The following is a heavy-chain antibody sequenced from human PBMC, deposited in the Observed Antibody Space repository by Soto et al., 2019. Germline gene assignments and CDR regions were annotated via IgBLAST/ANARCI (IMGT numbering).Heavy chain of an antibody. V-gene: IGHV3-48*03. CDR1: GFTFSSYE. CDR2: ISSSGSTI. J-gene: IGHJ6*02. CDR3: AREHYYGSGSYYSVYYYYGMDV. D-gene: IGHD3-10*01. Sequence: VGSLRLSCAASGFTFSSYEMNWVRQAPGKGLEWVSYISSSGSTIYYADSVKGRFTISRDNAKNSLYLQMNSLRAEDTAVYYCAREHYYGSGSYYSVYYYYGMDVWGQGTTVTVSS.